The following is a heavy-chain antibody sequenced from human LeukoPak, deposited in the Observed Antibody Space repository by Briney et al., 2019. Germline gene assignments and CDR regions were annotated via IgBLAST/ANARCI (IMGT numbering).Heavy chain of an antibody. CDR1: GGSISSSSYY. CDR3: ARDGIAAATNI. D-gene: IGHD6-13*01. CDR2: IYYSGST. J-gene: IGHJ4*02. Sequence: SETLSLTRTVSGGSISSSSYYWGWIRQPPGKGLEWIGSIYYSGSTYYNPSLKSRVTISVDTSKNQFSLKLSSVTAADTAVYYCARDGIAAATNIWGQGTLVTVSS. V-gene: IGHV4-39*07.